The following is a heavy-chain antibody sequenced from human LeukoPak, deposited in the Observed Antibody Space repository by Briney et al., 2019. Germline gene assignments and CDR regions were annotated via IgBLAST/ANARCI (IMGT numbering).Heavy chain of an antibody. J-gene: IGHJ6*02. CDR3: ARSHYDFWSGYALVDYHYYGMDV. CDR2: INPSGGST. CDR1: GSTFTGYY. V-gene: IGHV1-46*01. Sequence: ASVKVSCKASGSTFTGYYVHWVRQAPGQGLEWMGIINPSGGSTSYAQKFQGRVTMTRDTSTSTVYMELSSLRSEDTAVYYCARSHYDFWSGYALVDYHYYGMDVWGQGTTVTVSS. D-gene: IGHD3-3*01.